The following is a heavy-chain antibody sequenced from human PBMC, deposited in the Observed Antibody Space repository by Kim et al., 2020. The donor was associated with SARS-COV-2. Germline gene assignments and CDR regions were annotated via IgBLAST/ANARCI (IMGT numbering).Heavy chain of an antibody. CDR2: IYYSGST. CDR3: ARTPATGSGNYFDAFDI. Sequence: SETLSLTCSVSGGSISSSGFYWGWIRQPPGKGLEWIGSIYYSGSTYYNPSLKSRVTISVDTSKSHFSLKLTSVTAADTAAYYCARTPATGSGNYFDAFDIWGQGTMVNVSS. CDR1: GGSISSSGFY. J-gene: IGHJ3*02. V-gene: IGHV4-39*02. D-gene: IGHD3-10*01.